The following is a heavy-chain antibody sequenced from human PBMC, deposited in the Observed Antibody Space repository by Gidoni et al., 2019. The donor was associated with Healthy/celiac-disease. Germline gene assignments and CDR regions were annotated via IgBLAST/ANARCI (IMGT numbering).Heavy chain of an antibody. D-gene: IGHD6-13*01. CDR2: IDYSGST. J-gene: IGHJ6*04. V-gene: IGHV4-59*08. CDR3: ARQTAAKVVGGMDV. Sequence: QVQLQESGPGLVKPSETLSLTCTVSGGTISSYSWTWIRQPPGKGLEWLGYIDYSGSTNYNPSLKSRVTISVDTSKNQFSLKLSSVTAADTAVYYCARQTAAKVVGGMDVWGKGTTVTVSS. CDR1: GGTISSYS.